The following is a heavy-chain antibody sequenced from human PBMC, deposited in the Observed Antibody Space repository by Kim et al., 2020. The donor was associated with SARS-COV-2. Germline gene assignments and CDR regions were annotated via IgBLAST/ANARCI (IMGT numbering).Heavy chain of an antibody. D-gene: IGHD3-10*01. Sequence: GSTYYADSVKGRFTISRDNSKNSLYLQMNSLRTEDTALYYCARGRKRSDYWGQGTLVTVSS. CDR3: ARGRKRSDY. CDR2: GST. J-gene: IGHJ4*02. V-gene: IGHV3-43*01.